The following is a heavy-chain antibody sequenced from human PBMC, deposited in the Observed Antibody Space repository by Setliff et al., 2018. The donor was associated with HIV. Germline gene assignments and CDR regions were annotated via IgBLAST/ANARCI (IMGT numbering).Heavy chain of an antibody. J-gene: IGHJ4*01. Sequence: SETLSLTYSVSGDSIKSGLNYWTWIRQPAGRGLEWMGQVSSGGTASYNPALKSRVGISIDTSKNHFTLNLTSATAADTALYFCARGHVVRTTRSLDHWGRGLLVTVSS. D-gene: IGHD2-15*01. CDR2: VSSGGTA. CDR3: ARGHVVRTTRSLDH. V-gene: IGHV4-61*09. CDR1: GDSIKSGLNY.